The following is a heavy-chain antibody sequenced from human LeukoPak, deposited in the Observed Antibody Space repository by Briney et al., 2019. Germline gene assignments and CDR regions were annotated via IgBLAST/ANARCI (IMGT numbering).Heavy chain of an antibody. V-gene: IGHV3-23*01. Sequence: GGSLRLSCAASGFTFSNYAMAWVRQAPGKGLEWVSAISGSGDSTYYTDSVKGRFTISRDNAKSMLHVQINSLRAEDTAVYYCAQVPYRYYGSGSYQFDYWGQGTLVTVSS. J-gene: IGHJ4*02. D-gene: IGHD3-10*01. CDR2: ISGSGDST. CDR1: GFTFSNYA. CDR3: AQVPYRYYGSGSYQFDY.